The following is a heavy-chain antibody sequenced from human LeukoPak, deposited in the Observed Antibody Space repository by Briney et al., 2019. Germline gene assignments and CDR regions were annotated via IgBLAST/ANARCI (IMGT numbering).Heavy chain of an antibody. Sequence: ASVKVSCKASGYTFTKYGISWVRQAPGHGLDWMEWISGYNGNTKNAQKLQGRVTMTTDTSTDTAYMELRNLRSDDTVFYFRPRTAYDILTGYFQPNWFDPWGQGTLVTVAS. D-gene: IGHD3-9*01. CDR2: ISGYNGNT. V-gene: IGHV1-18*01. J-gene: IGHJ5*02. CDR3: PRTAYDILTGYFQPNWFDP. CDR1: GYTFTKYG.